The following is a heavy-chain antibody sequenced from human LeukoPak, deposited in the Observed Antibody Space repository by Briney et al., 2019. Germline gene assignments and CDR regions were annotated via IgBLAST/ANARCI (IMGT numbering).Heavy chain of an antibody. CDR2: ISSSSSYI. CDR3: ARVTNYDFWSDQGYGMDV. D-gene: IGHD3-3*01. V-gene: IGHV3-21*01. J-gene: IGHJ6*02. CDR1: GFTFSSYS. Sequence: PGGSLRLSSAASGFTFSSYSMNWVRQAPVKGLEWVSSISSSSSYIYYADSVKGRFTISRDNAKNSLYLQMNSLRAEDTAVYYCARVTNYDFWSDQGYGMDVWGQGTTVTVSS.